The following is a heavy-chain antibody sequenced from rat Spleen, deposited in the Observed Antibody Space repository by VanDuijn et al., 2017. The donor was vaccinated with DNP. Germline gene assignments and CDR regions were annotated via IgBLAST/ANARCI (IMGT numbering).Heavy chain of an antibody. Sequence: EVQLQESGPGLLKPSQSLSLTCSVTGYSITSSSRWNWIRKFPGNKLEWMGYINSAGSTDYNPSLKGRGAITRDTSKNQLFLQVNSVITGDTATYYCARWPGYNPPYAMDAWGQGTSVTVSS. J-gene: IGHJ4*01. V-gene: IGHV3-3*01. D-gene: IGHD1-4*01. CDR3: ARWPGYNPPYAMDA. CDR2: INSAGST. CDR1: GYSITSSSR.